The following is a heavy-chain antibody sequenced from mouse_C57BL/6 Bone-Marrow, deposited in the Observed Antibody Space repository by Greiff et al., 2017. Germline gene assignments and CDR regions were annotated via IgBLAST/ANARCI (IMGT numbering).Heavy chain of an antibody. D-gene: IGHD2-1*01. V-gene: IGHV3-6*01. CDR2: ISYDGSN. J-gene: IGHJ1*03. CDR1: GYSITSGYY. CDR3: AEDGNYGGYFDV. Sequence: EVQRVESGPGLVKPSQSLSLTCSVTGYSITSGYYWNWIRQFPGNKLEWMGYISYDGSNNYNPSLKNRISITRDTSKNQFFLKLNSVTTEDTATYYCAEDGNYGGYFDVWGTGTTVTVSS.